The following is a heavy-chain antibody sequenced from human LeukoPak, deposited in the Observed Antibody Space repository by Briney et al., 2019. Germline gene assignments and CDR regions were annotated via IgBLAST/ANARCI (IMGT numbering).Heavy chain of an antibody. J-gene: IGHJ3*02. CDR3: ARGIYGSGSLYAFDI. Sequence: SETLSLTCTVSGGSISSYYWSWIRQPPGKGLEWIGYIYYSGSTNYNPSLKSRVTISVDTSKNQFSLKLSSVTAADTAVYYCARGIYGSGSLYAFDIWGQGTMVTVSS. CDR1: GGSISSYY. CDR2: IYYSGST. V-gene: IGHV4-59*01. D-gene: IGHD3-10*01.